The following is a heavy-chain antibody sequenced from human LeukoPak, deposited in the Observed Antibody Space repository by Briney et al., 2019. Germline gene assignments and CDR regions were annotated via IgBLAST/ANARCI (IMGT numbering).Heavy chain of an antibody. V-gene: IGHV4-4*07. D-gene: IGHD4-17*01. Sequence: PSETLSLTCTVSGGSISSYYWSWIRQPAGKGLEWIGRIYTSGSTNYNPSLKSRVTMSVDTSKNQFSLKLSSVTAADTAVYYCARDSGYGDYVAFDYWGQGTPVTVSS. J-gene: IGHJ4*02. CDR3: ARDSGYGDYVAFDY. CDR2: IYTSGST. CDR1: GGSISSYY.